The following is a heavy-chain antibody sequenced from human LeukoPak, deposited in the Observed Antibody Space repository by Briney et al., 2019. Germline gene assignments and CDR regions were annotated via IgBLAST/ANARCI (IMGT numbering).Heavy chain of an antibody. D-gene: IGHD1-26*01. CDR1: GFTFSSYA. Sequence: GGSLRLSCAASGFTFSSYAMIWVRQAPGKGLEWVSTITASGGSTYYADSVKGRFTISRDNSKNTLYLQMNSLRAEDTAVYYCARELREHGVFDIWGQGTMVTVSS. CDR2: ITASGGST. V-gene: IGHV3-23*01. CDR3: ARELREHGVFDI. J-gene: IGHJ3*02.